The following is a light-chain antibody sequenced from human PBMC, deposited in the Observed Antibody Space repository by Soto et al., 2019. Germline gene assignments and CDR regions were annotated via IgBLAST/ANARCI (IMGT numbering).Light chain of an antibody. CDR2: AAS. CDR3: KKYDSAPLT. Sequence: IQLTQSPSSLSASVGDRVTITCRASQDIAIYLAWYQQKPGEAPKLLIYAASTLQSGIPSRFSGSGSGTDFTLTISSLQTEDVATYYCKKYDSAPLTVGQGTRREIK. J-gene: IGKJ5*01. V-gene: IGKV1-27*01. CDR1: QDIAIY.